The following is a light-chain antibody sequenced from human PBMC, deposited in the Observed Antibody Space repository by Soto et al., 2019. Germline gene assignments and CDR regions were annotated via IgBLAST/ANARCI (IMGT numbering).Light chain of an antibody. CDR1: QSVSGD. CDR3: QQYKNWPPIT. Sequence: VLTQSPGTLSLSAGQRATLSCRASQSVSGDYIAWYQQKSGQAPRLLIYGASTRATGVPARFSGSGSGTEFTLTISSLQSEDFAVYYCQQYKNWPPITFGQGTRLEIK. V-gene: IGKV3-15*01. J-gene: IGKJ5*01. CDR2: GAS.